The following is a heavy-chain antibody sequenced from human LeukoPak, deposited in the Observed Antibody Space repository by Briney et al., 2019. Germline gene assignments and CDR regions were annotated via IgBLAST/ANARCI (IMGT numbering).Heavy chain of an antibody. CDR3: AREGLRYFDEAFDY. CDR1: GFTFSSYA. J-gene: IGHJ4*02. D-gene: IGHD3-9*01. Sequence: GSLRLSCAASGFTFSSYAMHWVRQAPGKGLEWVAVISYDGSNKYYADSVKGRFTISRDNSKNTLYLQMNSLRAEDTAVYYCAREGLRYFDEAFDYWGQGTLVTVSS. CDR2: ISYDGSNK. V-gene: IGHV3-30-3*01.